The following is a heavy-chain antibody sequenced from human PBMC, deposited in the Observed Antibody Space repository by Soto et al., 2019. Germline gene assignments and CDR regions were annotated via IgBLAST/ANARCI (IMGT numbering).Heavy chain of an antibody. J-gene: IGHJ4*02. CDR2: IYYSGST. V-gene: IGHV4-31*03. D-gene: IGHD4-4*01. CDR1: GGSISSGGYY. Sequence: SPTLSLTCTLSGGSISSGGYYWTWIRQHPGKGLEWIGYIYYSGSTYYNPSLRSRVIISVDTSKNQFSLKLSSVTAADTAVYFCARGMDSDSPFDYWGQGTLVTVSS. CDR3: ARGMDSDSPFDY.